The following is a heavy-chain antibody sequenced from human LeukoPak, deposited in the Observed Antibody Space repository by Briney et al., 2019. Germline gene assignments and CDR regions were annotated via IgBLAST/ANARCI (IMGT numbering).Heavy chain of an antibody. CDR3: ARGGCSGGSCYGGPNWFDP. V-gene: IGHV1-69*04. J-gene: IGHJ5*02. CDR1: GGTFSSYA. D-gene: IGHD2-15*01. Sequence: SVKVSCKASGGTFSSYAISWVRQAPDKGLDWMGRIIPILGIANYAQKFQGRVTITADKSTSTAYMELSSLRSEDTAVYYCARGGCSGGSCYGGPNWFDPWGQGTLVTVSS. CDR2: IIPILGIA.